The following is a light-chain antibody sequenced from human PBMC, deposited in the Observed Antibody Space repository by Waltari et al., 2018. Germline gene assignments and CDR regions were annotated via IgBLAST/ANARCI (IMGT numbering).Light chain of an antibody. Sequence: IQMTQSPSTLSASVGDRVTITCRASQSVHIWMAWYQQKPGKAPKLLIYEASRLETGVPSRFSGSGSGTDFTLTINSLQPDDFATYYCQQYNSFSPFGQGTKLEIK. CDR1: QSVHIW. CDR2: EAS. V-gene: IGKV1-5*03. J-gene: IGKJ2*01. CDR3: QQYNSFSP.